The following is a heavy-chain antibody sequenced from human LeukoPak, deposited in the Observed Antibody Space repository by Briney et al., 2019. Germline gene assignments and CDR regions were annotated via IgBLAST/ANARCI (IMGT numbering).Heavy chain of an antibody. CDR2: INAYNGNT. CDR1: GYTFTSYG. J-gene: IGHJ5*02. Sequence: ASVKVSRKASGYTFTSYGISWVRQAPGQGLEWMGWINAYNGNTNYAQKLQGRVTMTTDTSTSTAYMELRSLRSDDTAVYYFARDNPVGGLLWFGELLTPAWFDPWGQGTLVTVSS. CDR3: ARDNPVGGLLWFGELLTPAWFDP. D-gene: IGHD3-10*01. V-gene: IGHV1-18*01.